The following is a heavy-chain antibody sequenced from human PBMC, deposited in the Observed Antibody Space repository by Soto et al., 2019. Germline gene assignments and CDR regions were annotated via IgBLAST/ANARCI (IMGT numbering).Heavy chain of an antibody. J-gene: IGHJ6*04. V-gene: IGHV1-69*01. CDR2: IIPIFGTA. CDR3: ARSYDSSGDDYYYYGMDV. CDR1: GGTLSSYA. Sequence: QGQLVQSGAEVKTPGYSVKVSCKASGGTLSSYAISWVRQAPGQGLEWMGGIIPIFGTANYAQKFQGRVTITEDDSTSTAYMELSSLRSEDAAVYYCARSYDSSGDDYYYYGMDVCGKGTTVPVSS. D-gene: IGHD3-22*01.